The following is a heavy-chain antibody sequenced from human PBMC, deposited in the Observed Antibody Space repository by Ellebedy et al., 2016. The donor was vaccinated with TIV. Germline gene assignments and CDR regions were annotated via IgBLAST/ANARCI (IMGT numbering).Heavy chain of an antibody. D-gene: IGHD3-10*01. CDR3: AGGDYLDY. CDR2: INPNSGGT. CDR1: GCTFSSYA. J-gene: IGHJ4*02. V-gene: IGHV1-2*02. Sequence: ASVKVSCXASGCTFSSYAISWVRQAPGQGLEWMGWINPNSGGTKYAQKFQGRVTMTRDTSISTAYMELTRLRSDDTAVYYCAGGDYLDYWGQGTLVTVSS.